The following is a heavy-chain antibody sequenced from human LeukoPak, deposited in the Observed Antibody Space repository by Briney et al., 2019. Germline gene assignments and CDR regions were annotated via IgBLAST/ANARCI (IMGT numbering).Heavy chain of an antibody. Sequence: PGGSLRLSCAASGFPFSSHAMSWVRQSPGKGLEWVSAISGGNGNTYYAYYADSVRGRFTISRDSSKNTLYLQMNSLRAEDTAVYYCANFYDILTGYFDYWGQGTLVTVSS. CDR2: ISGGNGNTYYA. CDR1: GFPFSSHA. D-gene: IGHD3-9*01. V-gene: IGHV3-23*01. CDR3: ANFYDILTGYFDY. J-gene: IGHJ4*02.